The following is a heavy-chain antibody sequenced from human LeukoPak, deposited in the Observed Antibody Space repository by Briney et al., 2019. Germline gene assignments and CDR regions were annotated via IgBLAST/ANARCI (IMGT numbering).Heavy chain of an antibody. CDR3: AKDIGAAAGWGGFDY. CDR1: GFTFSSYW. J-gene: IGHJ4*02. Sequence: GGSLRLSCVASGFTFSSYWMTWVRQAPGKGLEWVANIKTDGSQIYYVDSVKGRFTISRDNSKNTLYLQMNSLRAEDTAVYYCAKDIGAAAGWGGFDYWGQGTLVTVSS. CDR2: IKTDGSQI. V-gene: IGHV3-7*01. D-gene: IGHD6-13*01.